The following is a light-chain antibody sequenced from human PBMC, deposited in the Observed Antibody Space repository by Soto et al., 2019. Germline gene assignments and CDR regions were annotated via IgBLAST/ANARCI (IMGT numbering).Light chain of an antibody. J-gene: IGLJ1*01. CDR3: SSYTSGSTYV. CDR2: EVS. CDR1: SSDVGSYNR. V-gene: IGLV2-18*02. Sequence: QSALTQPPSVSGSPGQSVTISCTGTSSDVGSYNRVSWYQQPPGTAPKLMIYEVSNRPSGVPDRFSGSKSGNTASLTISGIQAEEEAAYYCSSYTSGSTYVFGTGTKLTVL.